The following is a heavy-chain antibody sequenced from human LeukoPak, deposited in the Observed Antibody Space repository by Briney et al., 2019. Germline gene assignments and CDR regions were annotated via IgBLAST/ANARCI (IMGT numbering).Heavy chain of an antibody. CDR1: GFTFRSYA. CDR2: ISGSGAKT. Sequence: GGSLRLSCEASGFTFRSYAMTGVRQAPGKGLEWVSAISGSGAKTYYADSVKGRFTISRDNSRNTLYLQMNSLRVEDTAVYYCAQGDSYYDFLLSVWGQGTMVTVSS. J-gene: IGHJ3*01. V-gene: IGHV3-23*01. D-gene: IGHD3-3*01. CDR3: AQGDSYYDFLLSV.